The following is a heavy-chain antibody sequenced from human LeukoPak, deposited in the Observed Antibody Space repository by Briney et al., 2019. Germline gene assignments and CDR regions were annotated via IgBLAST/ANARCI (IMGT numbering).Heavy chain of an antibody. V-gene: IGHV3-30*02. CDR1: GFTFSSYG. CDR2: IRYDGSNK. D-gene: IGHD3-10*01. J-gene: IGHJ6*03. CDR3: AKGMVRGVINPPDYYYYYMDV. Sequence: GGSLRLSCAASGFTFSSYGMHWVRQAPGKGLEGVAFIRYDGSNKYYADSVKGRFTISRDNSKNTLYLQMNSMRAEDTAVYYCAKGMVRGVINPPDYYYYYMDVWGKGTTVTISS.